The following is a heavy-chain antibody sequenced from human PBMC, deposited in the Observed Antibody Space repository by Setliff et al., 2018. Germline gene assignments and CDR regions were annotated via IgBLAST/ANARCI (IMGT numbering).Heavy chain of an antibody. CDR1: GFTFSTYR. CDR3: ARTCSGSGCYAGLES. V-gene: IGHV3-33*08. Sequence: GGSLRLSCAASGFTFSTYRMHWVRQAPGRGLEWVAVIWDDGVKKYHADSVKGRFTISRDNSKNTLYLQMNSLRPEDTAVYYCARTCSGSGCYAGLESWGQGTPVTVSS. J-gene: IGHJ4*02. D-gene: IGHD2-15*01. CDR2: IWDDGVKK.